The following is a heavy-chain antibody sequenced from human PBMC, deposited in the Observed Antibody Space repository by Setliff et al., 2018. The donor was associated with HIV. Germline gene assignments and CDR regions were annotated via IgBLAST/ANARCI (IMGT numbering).Heavy chain of an antibody. V-gene: IGHV2-70*11. CDR2: IDWDDDK. J-gene: IGHJ6*03. CDR3: ARNTGKYYMDV. CDR1: GFSLSTSGVG. Sequence: SGPTLVNPTQTLTLTCTFSGFSLSTSGVGVGWIRQPPGKALEWLARIDWDDDKYYSTSLKTRLTISKDTPKNQVVLTMTDVDPADTATYYCARNTGKYYMDVWGKGTTVTVSS.